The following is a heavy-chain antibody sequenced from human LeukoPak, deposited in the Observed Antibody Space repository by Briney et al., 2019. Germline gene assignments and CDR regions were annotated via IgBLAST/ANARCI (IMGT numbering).Heavy chain of an antibody. CDR1: GFTFSSYS. D-gene: IGHD3-10*02. CDR2: ISSGSSYI. CDR3: ARRGTLFGEFNFDY. V-gene: IGHV3-21*01. J-gene: IGHJ4*02. Sequence: PGGPLRLSCAASGFTFSSYSMNWVRQAPGKGLEWVSFISSGSSYIYYADSVKGRFIISRDNAKNSLYLQMNSLRAEDTAVYYCARRGTLFGEFNFDYWGQGTLVTVSS.